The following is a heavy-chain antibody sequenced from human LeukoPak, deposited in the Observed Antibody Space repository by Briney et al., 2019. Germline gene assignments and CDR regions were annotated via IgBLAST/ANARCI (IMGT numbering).Heavy chain of an antibody. CDR2: INHSEST. CDR1: GGSFSDYY. V-gene: IGHV4-34*01. Sequence: SETLSLTCAIYGGSFSDYYWTWIRQPPGKGLEWIGEINHSESTNYNPSLKSRVTISVDTSKNQFSLKLSSVTAADTAVYYCARLYCSGGSCYRRRYYFDYWGQGTLVTVSS. J-gene: IGHJ4*02. CDR3: ARLYCSGGSCYRRRYYFDY. D-gene: IGHD2-15*01.